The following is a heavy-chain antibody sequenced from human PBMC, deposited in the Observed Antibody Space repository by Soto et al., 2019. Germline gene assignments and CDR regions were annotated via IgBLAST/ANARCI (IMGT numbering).Heavy chain of an antibody. CDR2: VSYDGSNK. J-gene: IGHJ3*02. CDR3: ARSSFGELFPDTLDI. V-gene: IGHV3-30*03. D-gene: IGHD3-10*01. Sequence: QVQLVESGGGVVQPGRSLRLSCAASGFTFSSYGIHWVHQAPGKGLEWVAVVSYDGSNKYYADSVKGRFTISRDNSKNTLYLQMNSLRAEDTSVYYCARSSFGELFPDTLDIWGQGTMVTVSS. CDR1: GFTFSSYG.